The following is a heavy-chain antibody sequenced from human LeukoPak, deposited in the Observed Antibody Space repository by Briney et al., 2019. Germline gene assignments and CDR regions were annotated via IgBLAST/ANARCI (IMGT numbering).Heavy chain of an antibody. CDR2: ISNCVGSRI. CDR1: GFTFRDYY. V-gene: IGHV3-11*04. CDR3: ARAFNDAFDI. Sequence: GGSLRLFCAASGFTFRDYYMGWLRQAPGEGLEWVLYISNCVGSRIYNADSVKGRFTISRDNTKNSLYLQMNGLRAEDTAVYYCARAFNDAFDIWGQGTMVTVSS. J-gene: IGHJ3*02.